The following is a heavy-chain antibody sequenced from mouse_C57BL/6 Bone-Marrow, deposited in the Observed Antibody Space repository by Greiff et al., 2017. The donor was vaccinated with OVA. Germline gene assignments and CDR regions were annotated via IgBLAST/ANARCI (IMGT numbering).Heavy chain of an antibody. CDR3: ARNDYDGGPGFAY. V-gene: IGHV2-2*01. CDR2: IWSGGST. D-gene: IGHD2-4*01. Sequence: QVQLQQSGPGLVQPSQSLSITCTVSGFSLTSYGVHWVRQSPGKGLAWLGVIWSGGSTDYNAAFISRLSISKDNSKSQVFFKMNSLQADDTAIYYCARNDYDGGPGFAYWGQGTLVTVSA. CDR1: GFSLTSYG. J-gene: IGHJ3*01.